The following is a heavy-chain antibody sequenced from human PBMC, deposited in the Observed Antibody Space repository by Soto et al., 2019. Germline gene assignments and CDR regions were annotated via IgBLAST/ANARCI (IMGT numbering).Heavy chain of an antibody. V-gene: IGHV3-15*01. D-gene: IGHD2-21*01. Sequence: EVQLIESGGGLVEPGGSLRLACVASGFTLRNAWMSWVRQAPGKGLEWVGRIKSKADGETRDYAAPVRGRFAISRDDSENTLYLHINSLKTEDTAVYYCTTGHSAGLYWGQGTLVTVSS. J-gene: IGHJ4*02. CDR1: GFTLRNAW. CDR2: IKSKADGETR. CDR3: TTGHSAGLY.